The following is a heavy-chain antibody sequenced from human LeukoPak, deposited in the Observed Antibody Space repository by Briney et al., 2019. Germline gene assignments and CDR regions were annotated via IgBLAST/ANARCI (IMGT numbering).Heavy chain of an antibody. V-gene: IGHV4-34*01. CDR1: GGSFSGKY. CDR2: ITYSGSI. CDR3: ARVTRAFDI. Sequence: SETLSLTCAVSGGSFSGKYWTWIRQPPGKGLEWIGEITYSGSIYYNPSLESRVTISVDTSKNQFSLKLNSVTAADTAVYYCARVTRAFDIWGQGTMVTVSS. D-gene: IGHD2-15*01. J-gene: IGHJ3*02.